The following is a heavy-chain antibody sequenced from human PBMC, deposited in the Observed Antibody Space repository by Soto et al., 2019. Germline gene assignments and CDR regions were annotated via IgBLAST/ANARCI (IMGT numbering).Heavy chain of an antibody. V-gene: IGHV3-30-3*01. J-gene: IGHJ6*02. CDR3: ARVHYYDSSGYQNYYGMDV. Sequence: GGSLRLSCAASGFTFSSYAMHWVRQAPGKGLEWVAVISYDGSNKYYADSVKGRFTISRDNSKNTLYLQMNSLRAEDTAVYYCARVHYYDSSGYQNYYGMDVWGQGTTVTVYS. CDR2: ISYDGSNK. CDR1: GFTFSSYA. D-gene: IGHD3-22*01.